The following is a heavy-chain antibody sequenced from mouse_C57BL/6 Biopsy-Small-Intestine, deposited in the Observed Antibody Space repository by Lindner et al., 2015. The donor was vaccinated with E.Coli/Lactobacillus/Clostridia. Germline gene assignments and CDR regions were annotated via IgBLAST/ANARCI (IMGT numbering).Heavy chain of an antibody. Sequence: VQLQESRAELARPGASVKLSCKASGYTFTSYGISWVKQRTRQGLEWIGEIYPRSGNTYYNEKFKGKATLTADKSSSTAYMELRSLPSEDSAVYFCARSVEGLLRSFDYWGQGTTLTVSS. CDR3: ARSVEGLLRSFDY. D-gene: IGHD1-1*01. V-gene: IGHV1-81*01. CDR2: IYPRSGNT. CDR1: GYTFTSYG. J-gene: IGHJ2*01.